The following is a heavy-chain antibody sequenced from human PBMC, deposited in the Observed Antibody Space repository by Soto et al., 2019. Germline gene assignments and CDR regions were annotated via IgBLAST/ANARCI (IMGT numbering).Heavy chain of an antibody. J-gene: IGHJ6*03. Sequence: QVQLVQSGAEVKKPEASAKVSCKASGYTFTSYDINWVRQATGQGLEWMGWMNPNSGNTGYAQKFQGRGTMTRNTSISTADMELSSLRSEDTAVYYCARGHYSNPFGIPYYYYYYMDVWGKGTTVTVSS. D-gene: IGHD4-4*01. CDR2: MNPNSGNT. CDR1: GYTFTSYD. V-gene: IGHV1-8*01. CDR3: ARGHYSNPFGIPYYYYYYMDV.